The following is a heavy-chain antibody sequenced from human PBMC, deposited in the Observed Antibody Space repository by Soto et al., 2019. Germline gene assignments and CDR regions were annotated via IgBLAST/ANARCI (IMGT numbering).Heavy chain of an antibody. J-gene: IGHJ5*02. V-gene: IGHV4-4*07. D-gene: IGHD3-10*01. CDR2: IYTSGST. Sequence: SETLSLTCAVYGGSFSGYYWSWIRQPAGKGLEWIGRIYTSGSTNYNPSLKSRVTMSVDTSKNQFSLKLSSVTAADTAVYYCARDRGAYRWFDPWGQGTLVTISS. CDR1: GGSFSGYY. CDR3: ARDRGAYRWFDP.